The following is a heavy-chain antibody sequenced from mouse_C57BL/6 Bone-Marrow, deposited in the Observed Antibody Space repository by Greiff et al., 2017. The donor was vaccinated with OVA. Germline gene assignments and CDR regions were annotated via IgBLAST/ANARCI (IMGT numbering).Heavy chain of an antibody. CDR1: GYTFTSYW. Sequence: QVQLQQSGAELVKPGASVKLSCKASGYTFTSYWMQWVKQRPGQGLEWIGEIDPSDSYTNYNQKFKGKATLTVDTSSSTAYMQLSSLTSEDSAVYYCARPELLPYAMDYWGQGTSVTVSS. V-gene: IGHV1-50*01. CDR2: IDPSDSYT. D-gene: IGHD2-12*01. J-gene: IGHJ4*01. CDR3: ARPELLPYAMDY.